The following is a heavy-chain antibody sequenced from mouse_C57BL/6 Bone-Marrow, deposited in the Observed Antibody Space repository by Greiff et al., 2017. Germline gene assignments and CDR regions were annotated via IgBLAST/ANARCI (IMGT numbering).Heavy chain of an antibody. Sequence: EVKLQESGGGLVKPGGSLSLPCAASGFSFSSYTMSWVRQTPEKKLEGVATFSGGGGNTYSPDSVKGRFTISRDNAKNTVYLQMSSLRSGDTALYYCARHGAMDYWGQGTSVTVSS. CDR2: FSGGGGNT. V-gene: IGHV5-9*01. CDR3: ARHGAMDY. CDR1: GFSFSSYT. J-gene: IGHJ4*01.